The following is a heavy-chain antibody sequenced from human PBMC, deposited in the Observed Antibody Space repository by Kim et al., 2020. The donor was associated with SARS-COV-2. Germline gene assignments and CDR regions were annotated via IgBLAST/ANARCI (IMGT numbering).Heavy chain of an antibody. J-gene: IGHJ6*02. D-gene: IGHD3-10*01. CDR2: INHSGST. V-gene: IGHV4-34*01. Sequence: SETLSLTCAVYGGSFSGYYWSWIRQPPGKGLEWIGEINHSGSTNYNPSLKSRVTISVDTSKNQFSLKLSSVTAADTAAYYCARGLYYYGSGSSYYYYYGMDVWGQGTTVTVSS. CDR1: GGSFSGYY. CDR3: ARGLYYYGSGSSYYYYYGMDV.